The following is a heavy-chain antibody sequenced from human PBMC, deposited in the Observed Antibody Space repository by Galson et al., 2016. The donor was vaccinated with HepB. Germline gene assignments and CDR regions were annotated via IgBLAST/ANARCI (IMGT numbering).Heavy chain of an antibody. J-gene: IGHJ4*02. CDR2: VSYDGSNT. D-gene: IGHD3-9*01. V-gene: IGHV3-30*03. CDR3: AREPVRLDDLLTGPPKNPDY. Sequence: SLRLSCAASEVTFKNYGMHWVRQAPGKGLEWVAVVSYDGSNTYYGDSVKGRFTISRDNAKNSLYLQMNSLRAEDTAVYYCAREPVRLDDLLTGPPKNPDYWGQGTLVTVSS. CDR1: EVTFKNYG.